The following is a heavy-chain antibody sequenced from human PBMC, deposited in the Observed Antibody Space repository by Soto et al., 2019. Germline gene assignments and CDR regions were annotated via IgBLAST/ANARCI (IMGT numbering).Heavy chain of an antibody. CDR1: GFTFSSYS. V-gene: IGHV3-21*01. CDR3: ASLWAVAGNFDY. Sequence: GGSLRLSCAASGFTFSSYSMNWVRQAPGKGLEWVSSISSSSSYIYYADSVKGRFTISRDNARNSLYLQMNSLRAEDTAVYYCASLWAVAGNFDYWGQGTLVTVSS. CDR2: ISSSSSYI. J-gene: IGHJ4*02. D-gene: IGHD6-19*01.